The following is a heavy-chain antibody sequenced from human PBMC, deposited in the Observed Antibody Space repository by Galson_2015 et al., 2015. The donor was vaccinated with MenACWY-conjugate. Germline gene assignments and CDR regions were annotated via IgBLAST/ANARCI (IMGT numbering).Heavy chain of an antibody. CDR2: INSDGSST. V-gene: IGHV3-74*01. Sequence: LRLSCAASGFTFSSYWMHWVRQAPGKGLVWVSLINSDGSSTSYADSVKGRFTISRDNAKNTLYLQMNSLRAEDTAVYYCAVYCSSTRCYGASGGYWGQGTLVTISS. CDR1: GFTFSSYW. J-gene: IGHJ4*02. CDR3: AVYCSSTRCYGASGGY. D-gene: IGHD2-2*01.